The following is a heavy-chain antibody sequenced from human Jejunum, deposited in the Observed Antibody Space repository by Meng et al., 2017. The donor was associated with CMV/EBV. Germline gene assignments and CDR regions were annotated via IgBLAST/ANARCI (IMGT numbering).Heavy chain of an antibody. V-gene: IGHV3-33*05. CDR3: ARDNEFDFWGRWDYSGMDV. CDR2: ISYDGSIK. D-gene: IGHD3-3*01. Sequence: SYGLHWVRQAPGKGLEWVAVISYDGSIKYQADTVKGRFTISRDNSKNVVFLQMNGLRAEGTGVYYCARDNEFDFWGRWDYSGMDVWGQGTTVTVSS. CDR1: SYG. J-gene: IGHJ6*02.